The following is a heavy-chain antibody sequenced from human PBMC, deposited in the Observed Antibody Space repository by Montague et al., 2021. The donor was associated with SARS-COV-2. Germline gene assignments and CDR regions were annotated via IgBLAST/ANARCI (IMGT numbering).Heavy chain of an antibody. CDR1: GDSITNYS. V-gene: IGHV4-59*08. D-gene: IGHD4-11*01. CDR3: ARHLRVTTVTSHRYHYAMDV. J-gene: IGHJ6*02. Sequence: SETLSLTCVVSGDSITNYSWSWIRQSPGKGLEWIGYIYYSGSTNYSPSLTSRVTISVDTSKNQVSLKLTSVTAADTAVYYCARHLRVTTVTSHRYHYAMDVWGQGTTVTVSS. CDR2: IYYSGST.